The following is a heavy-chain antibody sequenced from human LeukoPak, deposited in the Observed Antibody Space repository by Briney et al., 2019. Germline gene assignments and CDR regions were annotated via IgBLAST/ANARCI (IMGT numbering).Heavy chain of an antibody. D-gene: IGHD6-19*01. V-gene: IGHV3-30*18. Sequence: WGSLRLSCAASGFTFSSYGMHWVRQAPGKGLEWVAVISYDGSNKYYADSVKGRFTISRDNSKNTLYLQMNSLRAEDTAVYYCAKDEPAAVAGSIFDYWGQGTLVTVSS. CDR3: AKDEPAAVAGSIFDY. CDR2: ISYDGSNK. CDR1: GFTFSSYG. J-gene: IGHJ4*02.